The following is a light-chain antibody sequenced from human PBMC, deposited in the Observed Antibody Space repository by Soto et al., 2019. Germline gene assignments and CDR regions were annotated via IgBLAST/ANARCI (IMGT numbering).Light chain of an antibody. CDR2: AAS. Sequence: EIVLPQSPGTLSLSPGERATLSCRASQSVSSNKLAWYQQKPGQAPRLLIYAASSRATGIPDRFSGSGSGTDFTLTINRLEPEDFAVYYCQDYGTSWTFGQGTKVDIK. CDR3: QDYGTSWT. CDR1: QSVSSNK. V-gene: IGKV3-20*01. J-gene: IGKJ1*01.